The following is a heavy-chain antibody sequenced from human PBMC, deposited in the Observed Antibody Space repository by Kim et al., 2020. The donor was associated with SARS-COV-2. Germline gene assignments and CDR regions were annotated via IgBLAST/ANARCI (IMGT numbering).Heavy chain of an antibody. J-gene: IGHJ4*02. CDR1: GFTFSDYY. D-gene: IGHD3-10*01. CDR2: ISSSGSTI. V-gene: IGHV3-11*01. Sequence: GGSLRLSCAASGFTFSDYYMSWIRQAPGKGLEWVSYISSSGSTIYYADSVKGRFTISRDNAKNSLYLQMNSLRAEDTAVYYCARDRSLRLSGSYQGGMIDYWGQGTLVTVSS. CDR3: ARDRSLRLSGSYQGGMIDY.